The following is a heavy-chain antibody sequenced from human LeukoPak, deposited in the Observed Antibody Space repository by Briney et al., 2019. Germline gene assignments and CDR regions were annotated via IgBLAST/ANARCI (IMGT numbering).Heavy chain of an antibody. CDR2: TSWNSGNI. J-gene: IGHJ4*02. Sequence: GGSLRLSCAASGFTFDDYAMHWVRQAPGKGLEWVSGTSWNSGNIGYADSVKGRFTISRDNARNSLFLQMNSLRAEDTALYYCAKDYCSSTTCYYNYWGQGTLVTVSS. CDR3: AKDYCSSTTCYYNY. CDR1: GFTFDDYA. D-gene: IGHD2-2*01. V-gene: IGHV3-9*01.